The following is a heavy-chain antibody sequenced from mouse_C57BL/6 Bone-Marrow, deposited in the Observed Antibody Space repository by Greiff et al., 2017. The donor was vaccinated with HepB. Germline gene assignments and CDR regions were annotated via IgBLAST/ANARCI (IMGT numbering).Heavy chain of an antibody. V-gene: IGHV1-19*01. Sequence: EVKLQQSGPVLVKPGASVKMSCKASGYTFTDYYMNWVKQSHGKSLEWIGVINPYNGGTSYNQKFKGKATLTVDKSSSTAYMELNSLTSEDSAVYYCARLHFYAMDYWGQGTSVTVSS. CDR1: GYTFTDYY. CDR2: INPYNGGT. CDR3: ARLHFYAMDY. J-gene: IGHJ4*01.